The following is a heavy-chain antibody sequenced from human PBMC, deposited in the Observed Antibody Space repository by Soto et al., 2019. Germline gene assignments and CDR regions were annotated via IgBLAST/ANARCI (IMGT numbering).Heavy chain of an antibody. D-gene: IGHD1-7*01. Sequence: SETLSLTCAVYGGSFSGYYWSWIRQPPGKGLEWIGEINHSGSTNYNPSLKSRVTISVDTSKNQFSLKLSSVTAADTAVYYCARDRLELRDYYYYGMDVWGQGTTVTVSS. CDR3: ARDRLELRDYYYYGMDV. CDR1: GGSFSGYY. CDR2: INHSGST. J-gene: IGHJ6*02. V-gene: IGHV4-34*01.